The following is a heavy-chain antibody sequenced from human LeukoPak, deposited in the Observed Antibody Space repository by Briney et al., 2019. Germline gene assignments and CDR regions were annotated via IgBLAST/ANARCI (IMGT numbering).Heavy chain of an antibody. Sequence: SETLSLTCTVSGGSISSYYWSWIRQPAGKGLEWIGRIYSDGSTHYNPSRKSRVTMSVVSSNNQFSLKLSSVTAADTAVFYCARENTGSYREFDYWGQGTLVTVSS. CDR2: IYSDGST. J-gene: IGHJ4*02. D-gene: IGHD1-26*01. CDR1: GGSISSYY. CDR3: ARENTGSYREFDY. V-gene: IGHV4-4*07.